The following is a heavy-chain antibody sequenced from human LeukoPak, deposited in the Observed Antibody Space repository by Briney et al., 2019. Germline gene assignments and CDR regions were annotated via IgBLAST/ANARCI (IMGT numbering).Heavy chain of an antibody. CDR2: ISAGSSTI. J-gene: IGHJ4*02. CDR1: GFPFSTYS. D-gene: IGHD3-22*01. CDR3: ARDLGYYDSTN. V-gene: IGHV3-48*04. Sequence: SGGSLRLSCAASGFPFSTYSMNWVRQAPGKGLEWISYISAGSSTISYADSVKGRFTISRDNAKNSLYLQMNSLRAEDTALYYCARDLGYYDSTNWGQGTLVTVSS.